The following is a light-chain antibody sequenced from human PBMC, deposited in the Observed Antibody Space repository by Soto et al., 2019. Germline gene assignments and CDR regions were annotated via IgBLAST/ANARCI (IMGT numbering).Light chain of an antibody. Sequence: DIQMTQSPSSLSASVGDRVTITCRASQSISYYLDWYQQKTGKDPKLLIHAASSLQSGIPSRFSGSRSWTDFTLTISSLQPEDFATYYCQPSYSTPQTFGHGTKVEIK. V-gene: IGKV1-39*01. J-gene: IGKJ1*01. CDR2: AAS. CDR3: QPSYSTPQT. CDR1: QSISYY.